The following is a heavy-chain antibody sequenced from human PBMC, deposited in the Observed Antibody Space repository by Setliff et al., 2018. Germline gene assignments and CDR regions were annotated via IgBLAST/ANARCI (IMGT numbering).Heavy chain of an antibody. V-gene: IGHV3-21*05. CDR3: ATSSYYDNAGYRFFDN. D-gene: IGHD3-9*01. CDR2: VSPRSTFI. CDR1: GFNFKTSS. Sequence: GGSLRLSCVGFGFNFKTSSLNWVRQAPGKGPEWLSYVSPRSTFIHVADSVRGRFTVSRDDARGSVLLQMNSLRAEDTGIYYCATSSYYDNAGYRFFDNWGQGTQVTVS. J-gene: IGHJ4*02.